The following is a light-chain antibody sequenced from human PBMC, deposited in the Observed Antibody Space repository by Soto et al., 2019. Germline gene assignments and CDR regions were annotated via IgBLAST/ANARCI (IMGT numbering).Light chain of an antibody. V-gene: IGKV3-11*01. CDR3: QQHINWPLT. CDR1: QTVSSS. CDR2: EAS. Sequence: VCTQSPATLSLSPGARAPLSCRASQTVSSSLAWYQKKPGQAPRLLIYEASNRATGIPARFSGSGSGADFTLTISSLQPEDFALYDCQQHINWPLTFGGGTKGDIK. J-gene: IGKJ4*01.